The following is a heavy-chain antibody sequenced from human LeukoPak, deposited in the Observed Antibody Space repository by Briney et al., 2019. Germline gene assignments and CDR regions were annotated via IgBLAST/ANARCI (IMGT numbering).Heavy chain of an antibody. CDR3: VRVIRWHSTFDY. CDR1: GFAFSDYY. D-gene: IGHD5-24*01. J-gene: IGHJ4*02. V-gene: IGHV3-11*01. Sequence: PGGSLRLSCAASGFAFSDYYMSWNRQAPGEGLEWVSYISSSGSTILYADSVKGRFSISRDNAKNSLYLQINSLRAEDTAVYYCVRVIRWHSTFDYWGQGTLVTVSS. CDR2: ISSSGSTI.